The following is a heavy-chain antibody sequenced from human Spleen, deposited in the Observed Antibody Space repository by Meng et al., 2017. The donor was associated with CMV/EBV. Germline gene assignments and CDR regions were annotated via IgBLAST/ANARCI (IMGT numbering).Heavy chain of an antibody. D-gene: IGHD1-26*01. CDR1: GSSVTSAYY. Sequence: SETLSLTCTVSGSSVTSAYYWAWIRQPPGKELEWIGSIYHRGNTCYIPSLSSRLTMSADTSKNQFSLKLTSVTAADTAMYYCAREVGAPYFDLWGQGTMVTVSS. CDR3: AREVGAPYFDL. V-gene: IGHV4-38-2*02. CDR2: IYHRGNT. J-gene: IGHJ3*01.